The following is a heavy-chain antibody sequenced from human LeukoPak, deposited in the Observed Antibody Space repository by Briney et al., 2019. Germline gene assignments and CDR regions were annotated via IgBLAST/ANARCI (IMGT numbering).Heavy chain of an antibody. CDR3: ASYSGYDGGLDP. CDR1: GHTFTGYY. D-gene: IGHD5-12*01. J-gene: IGHJ5*02. Sequence: EASVKVSCKASGHTFTGYYIHWVRQAPGQGLEWMGWINPNSGGTNYAQKLQGRVTMTTDTSTSTAYMELRSLRSDDTAVYYCASYSGYDGGLDPWGQGTLVTVSS. V-gene: IGHV1-2*02. CDR2: INPNSGGT.